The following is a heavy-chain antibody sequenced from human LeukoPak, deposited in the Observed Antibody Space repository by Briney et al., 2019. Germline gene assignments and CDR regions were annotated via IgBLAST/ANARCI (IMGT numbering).Heavy chain of an antibody. J-gene: IGHJ4*02. Sequence: GGSLRLSCAASGFTFSSHWMHWVRQAPGKGLVWVSRVKGDGTFTNYADSVYGRFTISRDNAKNTLYLHMHSLRAEDTAVYYCVRDGDDFNFDYWGQGNLVIVSS. CDR1: GFTFSSHW. D-gene: IGHD5-24*01. CDR3: VRDGDDFNFDY. CDR2: VKGDGTFT. V-gene: IGHV3-74*01.